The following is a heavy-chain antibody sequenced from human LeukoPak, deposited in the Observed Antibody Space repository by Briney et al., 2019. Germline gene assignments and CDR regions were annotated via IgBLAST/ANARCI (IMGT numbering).Heavy chain of an antibody. CDR2: IYYSGNT. D-gene: IGHD6-19*01. CDR1: GGSISSYY. Sequence: SETLSLTCTVSGGSISSYYWSWIRQPPGKGLEWIGYIYYSGNTNYNPPLKSRVTISVDTSKNQFSLKLSSVTAADTAVYYCARHRVVGTFLIDYWGQGTLVTVSS. CDR3: ARHRVVGTFLIDY. V-gene: IGHV4-59*08. J-gene: IGHJ4*02.